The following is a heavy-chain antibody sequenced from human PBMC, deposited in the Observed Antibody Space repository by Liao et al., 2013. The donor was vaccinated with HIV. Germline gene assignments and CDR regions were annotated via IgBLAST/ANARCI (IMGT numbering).Heavy chain of an antibody. CDR3: ASRRIGSSWYAFDI. Sequence: QLHLQESGPGSMKPSETLSLTCSVSGGSTRSSVYYWAWIRQAPGKGLEWIGSMYYDGSAYYYPPLKSRVTISVDTSKNQFSLRVSSVTAADTAVYFCASRRIGSSWYAFDIWGRGTTVTVSS. J-gene: IGHJ3*02. CDR2: MYYDGSA. V-gene: IGHV4-39*07. CDR1: GGSTRSSVYY. D-gene: IGHD6-13*01.